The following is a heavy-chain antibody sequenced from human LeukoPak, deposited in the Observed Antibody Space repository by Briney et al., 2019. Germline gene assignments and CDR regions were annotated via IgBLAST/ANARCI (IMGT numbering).Heavy chain of an antibody. CDR2: INHSGST. Sequence: SEILSLTCAVYGGSFSGYYWSWIRQSPGKGLEWIGEINHSGSTNYNPSLKSRVTISVDTSKNQFSMRLRSVTAADTAVYYCSATRGGYYYYGLEVWGRGTPVTVSS. CDR3: SATRGGYYYYGLEV. V-gene: IGHV4-34*01. D-gene: IGHD3-10*01. J-gene: IGHJ6*02. CDR1: GGSFSGYY.